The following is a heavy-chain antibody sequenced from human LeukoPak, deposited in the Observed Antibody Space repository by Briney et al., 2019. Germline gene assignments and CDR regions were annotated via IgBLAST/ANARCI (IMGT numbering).Heavy chain of an antibody. J-gene: IGHJ4*02. Sequence: GGSLRLSCAASGFTFSSYAMNWVRQAPGKGLEWVAVISYDGSNKYYADSVKGRFTISRDNSKNTLYLQMNSLRAEDTAVYYCARDARTTVVTSHGDYWGQGTLVTVSS. D-gene: IGHD4-23*01. V-gene: IGHV3-30-3*01. CDR2: ISYDGSNK. CDR3: ARDARTTVVTSHGDY. CDR1: GFTFSSYA.